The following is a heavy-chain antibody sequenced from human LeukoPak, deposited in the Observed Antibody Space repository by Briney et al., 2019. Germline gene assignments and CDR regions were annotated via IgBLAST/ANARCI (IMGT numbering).Heavy chain of an antibody. Sequence: GASVKVSCKASGYTFTGYYMHWVRQAPGQGLEWMGWINPNSGGTNYAQKFQGRVTMTRDTSISTAYMELSRLRSDDTAVYYCASTLYYYDSSGYTGDAFDIWGQGTMVTVSS. D-gene: IGHD3-22*01. CDR1: GYTFTGYY. J-gene: IGHJ3*02. V-gene: IGHV1-2*02. CDR3: ASTLYYYDSSGYTGDAFDI. CDR2: INPNSGGT.